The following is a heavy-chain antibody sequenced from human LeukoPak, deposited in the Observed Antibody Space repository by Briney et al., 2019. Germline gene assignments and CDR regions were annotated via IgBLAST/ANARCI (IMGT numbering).Heavy chain of an antibody. V-gene: IGHV3-49*03. CDR1: GFTFGDYA. D-gene: IGHD3-22*01. CDR2: IRSKAYGGTT. CDR3: TRGGSLGHYYDSSGYYYVYY. J-gene: IGHJ4*02. Sequence: GVLRLSCTASGFTFGDYAMSWFRQAPGKGLEWVGFIRSKAYGGTTEYAASVKGRFTISRDDSKSIAYLQMNSLKTEDTAVYYCTRGGSLGHYYDSSGYYYVYYWGQGTLVTVSS.